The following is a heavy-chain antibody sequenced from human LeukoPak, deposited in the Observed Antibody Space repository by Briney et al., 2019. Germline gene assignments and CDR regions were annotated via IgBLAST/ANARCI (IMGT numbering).Heavy chain of an antibody. J-gene: IGHJ4*02. CDR3: ARDFRFLEDY. V-gene: IGHV3-7*01. CDR1: GFTFSSYW. Sequence: GGSLRLSCAASGFTFSSYWMTWVRQAPGKGLEWVGNIKGDGSEKYYVDSVKGRFTISRDNAKSSLYLQMNSLRAEDMAVYYCARDFRFLEDYWGQGTLVTVSS. CDR2: IKGDGSEK. D-gene: IGHD3-3*01.